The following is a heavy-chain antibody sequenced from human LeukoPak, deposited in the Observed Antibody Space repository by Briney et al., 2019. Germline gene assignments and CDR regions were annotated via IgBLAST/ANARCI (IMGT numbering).Heavy chain of an antibody. D-gene: IGHD3-10*01. CDR1: GYTFTRYG. J-gene: IGHJ5*02. Sequence: ASVKVSCRASGYTFTRYGITWVRQAPGQGLEWMGWISAYNGNTNYAQKLQGRVTMTTDTSTMTAYMELRSLRSDDTAVYYCASLRYYYGSGSDNWLDPWGQGTLVTVSS. CDR3: ASLRYYYGSGSDNWLDP. V-gene: IGHV1-18*01. CDR2: ISAYNGNT.